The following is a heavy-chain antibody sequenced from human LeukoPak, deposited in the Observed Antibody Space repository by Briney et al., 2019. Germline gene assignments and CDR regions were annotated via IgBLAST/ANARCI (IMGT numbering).Heavy chain of an antibody. D-gene: IGHD1-26*01. J-gene: IGHJ4*02. CDR2: IFYSGNT. Sequence: SETLSLTCTVSGVSISSYYWSWIRQPPGKGLEWIGYIFYSGNTNYNPSLKSRVTISIDTSKNQFSLKLNSVTAADTAVYYCARVGSGNFDYWGQGTLVTLSS. CDR3: ARVGSGNFDY. CDR1: GVSISSYY. V-gene: IGHV4-59*08.